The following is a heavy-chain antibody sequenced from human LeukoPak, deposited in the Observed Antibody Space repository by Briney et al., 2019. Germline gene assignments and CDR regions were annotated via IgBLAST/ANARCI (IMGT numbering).Heavy chain of an antibody. Sequence: MASETLSLTCSVSGDSLSRGSYYWNWIWQPAGKGLEWIGRISASGNTNYNPSLKSRVTLSVDASKNQFSLRLTSVTAADTAVYYCARASSIRRGYSYGLVDYWGQGTLVTVSS. J-gene: IGHJ4*02. CDR1: GDSLSRGSYY. CDR2: ISASGNT. D-gene: IGHD5-18*01. CDR3: ARASSIRRGYSYGLVDY. V-gene: IGHV4-61*10.